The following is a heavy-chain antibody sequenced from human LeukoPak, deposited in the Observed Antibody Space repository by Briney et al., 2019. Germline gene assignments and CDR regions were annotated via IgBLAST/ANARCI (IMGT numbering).Heavy chain of an antibody. CDR2: MSGSGGST. CDR3: ARVRYGELDV. D-gene: IGHD4-17*01. CDR1: GFTFSSYA. V-gene: IGHV3-23*01. J-gene: IGHJ6*02. Sequence: GGSLRLSCAASGFTFSSYAMSWVRQAPGKGLEWVSSMSGSGGSTYYADSVKGRFTISRDDSKNTLHLQMNSLRAEDTAVYYCARVRYGELDVWGQGTTVTVSS.